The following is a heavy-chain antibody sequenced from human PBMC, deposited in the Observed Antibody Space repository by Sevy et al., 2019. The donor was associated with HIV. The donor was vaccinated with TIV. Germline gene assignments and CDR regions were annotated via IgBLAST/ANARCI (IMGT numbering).Heavy chain of an antibody. D-gene: IGHD6-19*01. V-gene: IGHV1-18*01. CDR1: GYIFTNYG. CDR2: ISTYNGNT. J-gene: IGHJ5*02. CDR3: ARTLKGVTYSSGRYMGSWFDP. Sequence: ASVKVSCKASGYIFTNYGITWVRQAPGQGLEWMGWISTYNGNTNYPQRLQGRVTMTTDTSTRTAYMELRGLRSNDTAVYYCARTLKGVTYSSGRYMGSWFDPWGQGTLVTVSS.